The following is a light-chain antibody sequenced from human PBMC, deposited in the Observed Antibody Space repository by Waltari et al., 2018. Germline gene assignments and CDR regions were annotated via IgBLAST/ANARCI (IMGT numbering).Light chain of an antibody. CDR2: WSS. Sequence: DIVMTQSPDSLAVSLGGRATITCKSSQSVLSSSDNKNYLAWYQQKPGQPPKLFIYWSSTRESGVPDRFSGSGSETDFALTISSLQAEDVAVYYCQHYYTSPPTFGGGTKVEIK. CDR3: QHYYTSPPT. CDR1: QSVLSSSDNKNY. V-gene: IGKV4-1*01. J-gene: IGKJ4*01.